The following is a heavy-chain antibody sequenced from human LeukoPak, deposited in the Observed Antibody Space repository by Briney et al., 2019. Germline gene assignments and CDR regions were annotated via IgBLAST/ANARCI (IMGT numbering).Heavy chain of an antibody. CDR2: INPSGGST. V-gene: IGHV1-46*01. Sequence: ASVKVSCKASGYTFTSYYMHWVRQAPGQGLEWMGIINPSGGSTSYAQKFQGRVTMTRDTSTSTVYMELSSLRSEDTAVYYCARGPVVTAPPAYMDVWGKGTTVTISS. CDR3: ARGPVVTAPPAYMDV. CDR1: GYTFTSYY. J-gene: IGHJ6*03. D-gene: IGHD2-21*02.